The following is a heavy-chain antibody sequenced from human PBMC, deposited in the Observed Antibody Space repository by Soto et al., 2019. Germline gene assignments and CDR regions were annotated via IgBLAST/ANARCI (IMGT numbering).Heavy chain of an antibody. V-gene: IGHV3-20*01. CDR1: GFTFDDYG. Sequence: EVQVVESGGTVVRPGGSLRLSCEASGFTFDDYGVSWVRHVPGSGLEWVFSINWKGDGACYGDSVKDPFSISRDNATYSLYLQMNSLRAEDTALYHCARCSGARCKSLYDYMAVWRTGTTVTVS. CDR2: INWKGDGA. CDR3: ARCSGARCKSLYDYMAV. D-gene: IGHD2-15*01. J-gene: IGHJ6*03.